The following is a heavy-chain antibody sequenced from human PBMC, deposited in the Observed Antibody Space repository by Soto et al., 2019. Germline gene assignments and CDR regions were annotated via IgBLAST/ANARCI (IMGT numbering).Heavy chain of an antibody. Sequence: GGSLSLSCAASGFTFSSYGMHWFGQAPGKALEWVAVISYNVSNKYYADSVKGRFTISRDNSKNTLYLQMNSLRAEDTAVSYCAKDQTTCIQLGAGHKYYNYYGIDVWGQGTRVTVAS. V-gene: IGHV3-30*18. CDR1: GFTFSSYG. CDR2: ISYNVSNK. CDR3: AKDQTTCIQLGAGHKYYNYYGIDV. D-gene: IGHD5-18*01. J-gene: IGHJ6*02.